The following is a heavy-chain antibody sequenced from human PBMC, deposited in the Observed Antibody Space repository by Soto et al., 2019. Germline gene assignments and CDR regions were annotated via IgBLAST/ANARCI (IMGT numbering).Heavy chain of an antibody. CDR2: LYYSGST. CDR1: GGSISSGGYY. D-gene: IGHD2-15*01. V-gene: IGHV4-31*03. Sequence: QVQLQESGPGLVKPSQTLSLTCTVSGGSISSGGYYWSWIRQHPGKGLEWIGYLYYSGSTYYNPSVKSRVTISVDTSKNQFSLKLSSVTAADTAVYYCARVGSDRRRPFDPWGQGTLVTVSS. CDR3: ARVGSDRRRPFDP. J-gene: IGHJ5*02.